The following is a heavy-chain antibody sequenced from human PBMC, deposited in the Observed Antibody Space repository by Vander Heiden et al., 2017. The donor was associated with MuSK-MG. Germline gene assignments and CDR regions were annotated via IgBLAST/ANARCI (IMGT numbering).Heavy chain of an antibody. CDR3: AKKDNWNYDFPLDV. Sequence: EVQPFGSGGGLVQPGGALRPPRAPPGFPFSSYAMSWVRQAPGKGLEWVSAISGSGGSTYYADSVKGRFTISRDKSKNTLYLQMNSLRAEDTAVYYCAKKDNWNYDFPLDVWGKGTTVTVSS. V-gene: IGHV3-23*01. CDR2: ISGSGGST. CDR1: GFPFSSYA. D-gene: IGHD1-7*01. J-gene: IGHJ6*04.